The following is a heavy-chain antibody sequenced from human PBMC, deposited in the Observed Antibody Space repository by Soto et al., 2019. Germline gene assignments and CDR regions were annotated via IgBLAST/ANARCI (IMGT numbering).Heavy chain of an antibody. CDR2: ISSSSSYI. Sequence: PGGSLRLSCAASGFTFSSYSMNWVRQAPGKGLEWVSSISSSSSYIYYADSVKGRFTISRDNAKNSLYLQMNSLRAEDTAVCYCAWFSSTYYYDSSPLSYYFDYWGQGTLVTVSS. V-gene: IGHV3-21*01. CDR3: AWFSSTYYYDSSPLSYYFDY. D-gene: IGHD3-22*01. CDR1: GFTFSSYS. J-gene: IGHJ4*02.